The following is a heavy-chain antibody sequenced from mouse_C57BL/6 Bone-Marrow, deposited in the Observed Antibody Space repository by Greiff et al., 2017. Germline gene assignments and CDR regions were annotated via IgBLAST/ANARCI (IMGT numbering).Heavy chain of an antibody. CDR3: SLYYGNYHTPGTEGY. V-gene: IGHV1-15*01. CDR1: GYTFTDYE. Sequence: VQLQESGAELVRPGASVTLSCKASGYTFTDYEMHWVKQTPVHGLEWIGAIDPETGGTAYNQKFKGKAILTADKSSSTAYMELRSLTSEDSAVYYCSLYYGNYHTPGTEGYWGQGTTRTVSS. CDR2: IDPETGGT. J-gene: IGHJ2*01. D-gene: IGHD2-1*01.